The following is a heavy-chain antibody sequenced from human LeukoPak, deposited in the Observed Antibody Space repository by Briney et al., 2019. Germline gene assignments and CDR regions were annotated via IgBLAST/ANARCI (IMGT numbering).Heavy chain of an antibody. J-gene: IGHJ5*02. CDR2: INPNSGGT. D-gene: IGHD6-19*01. V-gene: IGHV1-2*04. Sequence: ASVKVSCKASGYTFTGYYMHRVRQAPGQGLEWMGWINPNSGGTNYAQKFQGWATMTRDTSISTAYMELSRLRSDDTAVYYCARERVRRVRTIYNWFDPWGQGTLVTVSS. CDR1: GYTFTGYY. CDR3: ARERVRRVRTIYNWFDP.